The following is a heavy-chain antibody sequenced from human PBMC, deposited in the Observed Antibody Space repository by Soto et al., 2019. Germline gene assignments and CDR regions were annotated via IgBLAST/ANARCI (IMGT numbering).Heavy chain of an antibody. CDR2: IRWNGETA. Sequence: EVLLVESGGGLVQPGGSLRLSCVASGFNFDDFAMHWVRQAPGKGLQWVSGIRWNGETAAYGDSVKGRFIISRDNARNSLYLEMNSLRPEDTVVYFCARVKTRIADRVYSMDVWGKGTPVTVS. D-gene: IGHD1-1*01. CDR1: GFNFDDFA. J-gene: IGHJ6*03. CDR3: ARVKTRIADRVYSMDV. V-gene: IGHV3-9*01.